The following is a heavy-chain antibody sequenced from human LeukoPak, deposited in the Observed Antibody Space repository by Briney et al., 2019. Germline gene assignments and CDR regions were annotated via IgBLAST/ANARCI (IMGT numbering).Heavy chain of an antibody. CDR1: GGSISSSSAY. Sequence: ADTLSLTCTVSGGSISSSSAYWGWIRQPPGKGLEWIGSIYYSKNTYYNPSLKSRVTISADTSKNQYSLTLGSVSATDTAVYYCVSPRGFSYGYFDYWGQGTLVTV. CDR2: IYYSKNT. J-gene: IGHJ4*02. CDR3: VSPRGFSYGYFDY. V-gene: IGHV4-39*01. D-gene: IGHD5-18*01.